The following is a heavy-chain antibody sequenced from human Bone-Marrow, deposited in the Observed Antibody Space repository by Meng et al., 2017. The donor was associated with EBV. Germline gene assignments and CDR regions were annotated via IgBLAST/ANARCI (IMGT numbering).Heavy chain of an antibody. J-gene: IGHJ4*02. CDR3: ARRDYYDDTGYFDY. D-gene: IGHD3-16*01. Sequence: QGPLQESGPGLVKPSGTLSLTGAVSGGSISSSTWWSWVRQSPGEGLEWIGEIHHVGSTNYNPSLKSRVTISIDKSKKQFSLKLSSVTAADTAVYYCARRDYYDDTGYFDYWGQGTLVTVSS. CDR1: GGSISSSTW. V-gene: IGHV4-4*02. CDR2: IHHVGST.